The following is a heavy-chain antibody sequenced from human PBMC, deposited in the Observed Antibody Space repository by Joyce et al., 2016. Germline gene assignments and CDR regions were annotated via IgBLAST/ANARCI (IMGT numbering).Heavy chain of an antibody. CDR3: ARGYSHYPNWFDP. CDR2: INRLTGTN. V-gene: IGHV1-46*01. CDR1: GYNFISYY. Sequence: QVQLVQSGAEVMKPGASVRVACKSSGYNFISYYMSWVRQAPGHGPEWMGLINRLTGTNTYAQKFQGRMTWTTEKSTSTVYMDLNDLRSEDTAFYFGARGYSHYPNWFDPWGQGTLVTVSS. D-gene: IGHD4-11*01. J-gene: IGHJ5*02.